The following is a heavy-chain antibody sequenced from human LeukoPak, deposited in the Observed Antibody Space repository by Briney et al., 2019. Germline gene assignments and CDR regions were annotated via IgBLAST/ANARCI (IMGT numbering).Heavy chain of an antibody. Sequence: ASVKVSCKASGYTFTYRYPHWVRQAPGQALEWMGIINPSGGSTSYAQKFQGRVTMTRDMSTSTVYMELSSLRSEDTAVYYCARGTALLYSGSYYGWFDPWGQGTLVTVSS. D-gene: IGHD1-26*01. V-gene: IGHV1-46*01. CDR2: INPSGGST. CDR3: ARGTALLYSGSYYGWFDP. J-gene: IGHJ5*02. CDR1: GYTFTYRY.